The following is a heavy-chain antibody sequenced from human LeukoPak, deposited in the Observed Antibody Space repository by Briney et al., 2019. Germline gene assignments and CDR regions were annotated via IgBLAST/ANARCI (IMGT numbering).Heavy chain of an antibody. CDR1: GGTFSSYA. CDR2: IIPILGVA. V-gene: IGHV1-69*04. Sequence: RASVKVSCKASGGTFSSYAISWVRQAPGQGLEWMGRIIPILGVANYAQKFQGRVTITADKSTSTAYMELSSLRSEDTAVYYCARDRITGTTWVFDYWGQGTLVTVSS. CDR3: ARDRITGTTWVFDY. D-gene: IGHD1-7*01. J-gene: IGHJ4*02.